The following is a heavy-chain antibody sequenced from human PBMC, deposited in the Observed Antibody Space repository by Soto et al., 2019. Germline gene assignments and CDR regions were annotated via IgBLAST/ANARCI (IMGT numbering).Heavy chain of an antibody. CDR2: IYYSGYT. D-gene: IGHD3-16*01. V-gene: IGHV4-59*04. Sequence: SETLSLTCTVSGGSISKYYWAWIRQPPGKGLEWIGYIYYSGYTYYNPSLKSRVTISVDTSKNQFSLKLSSVTAADTAVYYCARHNGPLYVGYYYDMDVWGQGTTVTVSS. CDR1: GGSISKYY. J-gene: IGHJ6*02. CDR3: ARHNGPLYVGYYYDMDV.